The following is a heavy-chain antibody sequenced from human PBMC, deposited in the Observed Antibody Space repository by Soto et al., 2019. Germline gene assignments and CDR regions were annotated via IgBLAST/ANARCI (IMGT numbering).Heavy chain of an antibody. CDR2: ISSSSSYI. V-gene: IGHV3-21*01. CDR3: ARDIDTNYTWIAATSDY. Sequence: EVQLVESGGGLVKPGGSLRLSCAASGFTFSSYSMNWVRQAPGKGLEWVSSISSSSSYIYYADSVKGRFTISRDNAKNTLYLQRNSLRAEDTAVYYCARDIDTNYTWIAATSDYWSQGTLVTVSS. D-gene: IGHD6-13*01. J-gene: IGHJ4*02. CDR1: GFTFSSYS.